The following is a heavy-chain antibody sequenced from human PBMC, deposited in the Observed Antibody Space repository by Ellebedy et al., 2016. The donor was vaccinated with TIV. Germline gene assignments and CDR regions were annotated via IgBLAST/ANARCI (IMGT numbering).Heavy chain of an antibody. CDR2: IYYSGST. Sequence: MPSETLSLTCTVSGGSISSGGYYWSWIRQHPGKGLEWIGYIYYSGSTNYNPSLKSRVTISVDTSKNQFSLKLSSVTAADTAVYYCARHRMAGTSWYFDLWGRGTLVTVSS. J-gene: IGHJ2*01. V-gene: IGHV4-61*08. D-gene: IGHD6-19*01. CDR1: GGSISSGGYY. CDR3: ARHRMAGTSWYFDL.